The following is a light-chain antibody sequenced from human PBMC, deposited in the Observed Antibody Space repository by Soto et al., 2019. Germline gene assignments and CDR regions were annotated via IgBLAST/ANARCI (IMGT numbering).Light chain of an antibody. Sequence: DIQMTQSPSFLSASVGDRVTITCRASQGISSYLAWYQQKPGKAPKVLIYDASSLESGVPSRFSGSGSGTEFTLTISSLQPDDFATYYCQQYNSYSTFGQGTKV. J-gene: IGKJ1*01. CDR3: QQYNSYST. V-gene: IGKV1-5*01. CDR1: QGISSY. CDR2: DAS.